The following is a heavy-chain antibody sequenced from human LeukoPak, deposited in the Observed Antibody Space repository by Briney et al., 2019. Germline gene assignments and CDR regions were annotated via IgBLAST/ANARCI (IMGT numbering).Heavy chain of an antibody. J-gene: IGHJ4*02. CDR3: ARGDSSWFPHDY. CDR2: INSDGSTT. CDR1: GFTFSSYW. D-gene: IGHD6-13*01. Sequence: LSGGSLRLSCAASGFTFSSYWMHWVRQAPGRGLVWVSRINSDGSTTTYADSVKGRFTISRDNAKNTLYLQMNSLRAEDTAIYYCARGDSSWFPHDYWGQGTLVTVSS. V-gene: IGHV3-74*01.